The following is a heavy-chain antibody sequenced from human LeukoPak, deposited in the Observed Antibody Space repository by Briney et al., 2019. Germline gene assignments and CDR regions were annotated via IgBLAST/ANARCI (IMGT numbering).Heavy chain of an antibody. D-gene: IGHD5-24*01. CDR2: ISPNGVIT. CDR1: GLTFDDYG. J-gene: IGHJ4*02. V-gene: IGHV3-23*01. Sequence: PGGSLRLSCAASGLTFDDYGMNWVRQAPGKGLEWVSGISPNGVITYYADSVKGRFTISRDNSKGTVYLQMNSLRPGDTAVYYCAKDDAWLQYGNWGRGTLVTVSS. CDR3: AKDDAWLQYGN.